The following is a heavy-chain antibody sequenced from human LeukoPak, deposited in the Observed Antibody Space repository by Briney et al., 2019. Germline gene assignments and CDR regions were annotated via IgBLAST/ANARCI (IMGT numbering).Heavy chain of an antibody. CDR1: GFTFSNAW. J-gene: IGHJ3*02. CDR3: AREWVAAAATGAFDI. D-gene: IGHD6-13*01. V-gene: IGHV3-21*01. CDR2: ISSSSSYI. Sequence: GGSLRLSCAASGFTFSNAWMNWVRQAPGKGLEWVSSISSSSSYIYYADSVKGRFTISRDNAKNSLYLQMNSLRAEDTAVYYCAREWVAAAATGAFDIWGQGTMVTVSS.